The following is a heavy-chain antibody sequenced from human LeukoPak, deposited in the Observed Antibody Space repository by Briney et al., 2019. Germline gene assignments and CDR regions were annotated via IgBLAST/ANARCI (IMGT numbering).Heavy chain of an antibody. CDR1: GFTFSSYA. Sequence: PGGSLRLSCAASGFTFSSYAMRWVRQAPGKGLEYVSAISSNGGSTYYANSVKGRFTISRDNSKNTLYLQMGSLRAEDMAVYYCARVFSSSWDYYFDYWGQGTLVTVSS. CDR3: ARVFSSSWDYYFDY. D-gene: IGHD6-13*01. J-gene: IGHJ4*02. V-gene: IGHV3-64*01. CDR2: ISSNGGST.